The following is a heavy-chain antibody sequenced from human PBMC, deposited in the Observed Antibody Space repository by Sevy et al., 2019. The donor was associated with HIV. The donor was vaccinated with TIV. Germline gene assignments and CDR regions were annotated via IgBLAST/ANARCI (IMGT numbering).Heavy chain of an antibody. CDR1: GGSFSGDY. V-gene: IGHV4-34*01. CDR3: ARAVIAATGAPFDD. D-gene: IGHD6-13*01. Sequence: SETLSLTCDFYGGSFSGDYWTWIRQPPGKGLEWIGEINHSGSTYYNPSLKSRVTISLGTSENRFSLTLSSVTAADTAIYYCARAVIAATGAPFDDWGQGILVTVSS. J-gene: IGHJ4*02. CDR2: INHSGST.